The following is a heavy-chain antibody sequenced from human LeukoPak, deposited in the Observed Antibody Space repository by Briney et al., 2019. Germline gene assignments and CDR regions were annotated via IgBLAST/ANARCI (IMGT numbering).Heavy chain of an antibody. CDR2: IWYDGSNK. D-gene: IGHD2-2*01. CDR3: AKPFPSVPDAFDI. CDR1: GFTFSSYG. J-gene: IGHJ3*02. V-gene: IGHV3-33*06. Sequence: GGSLRLSCAASGFTFSSYGMHWVRQAPGKGLEWVAVIWYDGSNKYYADSVKGRFTISRDNSKNTLYLQMNSLRAEDTAVYYCAKPFPSVPDAFDIRGQGTMVTVSS.